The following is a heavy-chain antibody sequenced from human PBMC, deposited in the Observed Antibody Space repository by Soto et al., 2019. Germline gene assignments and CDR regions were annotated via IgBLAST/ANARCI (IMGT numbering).Heavy chain of an antibody. Sequence: QVQLVQSGAEVKKPGSSVKVSCKASGGTFSSYAISWVRQAPGQGLEWMGGIIPIFGTANYAQKFQGRVTITADKSTSTAYKELSSLRSEDTAVYYCAREGRDIVVVPAAQGWFDPWGQGTLVTVSS. CDR2: IIPIFGTA. CDR3: AREGRDIVVVPAAQGWFDP. D-gene: IGHD2-2*01. CDR1: GGTFSSYA. J-gene: IGHJ5*02. V-gene: IGHV1-69*06.